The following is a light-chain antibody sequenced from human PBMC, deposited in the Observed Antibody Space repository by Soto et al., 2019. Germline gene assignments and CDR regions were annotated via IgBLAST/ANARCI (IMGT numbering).Light chain of an antibody. CDR1: QGISSY. CDR3: QQTHRTIQS. Sequence: ITLTQSPSVLPASVGVSVKITSRASQGISSYLAWYQQKPGKVPKLLIYAASTLQSGVPSRFSGSGSGTDIPLTISSLQPEDVATYYRQQTHRTIQSFGQGTKVDIK. CDR2: AAS. J-gene: IGKJ2*01. V-gene: IGKV1-27*01.